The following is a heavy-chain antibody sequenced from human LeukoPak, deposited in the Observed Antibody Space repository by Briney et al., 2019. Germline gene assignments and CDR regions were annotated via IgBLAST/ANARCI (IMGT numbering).Heavy chain of an antibody. D-gene: IGHD4-17*01. CDR3: GRRQMDYGDYRKSVFAP. J-gene: IGHJ5*02. V-gene: IGHV3-30*02. CDR2: VRNDGSNK. Sequence: GGSLRLSCVVSGFSLSSYGMYWVRPAPGKGLEWVAYVRNDGSNKYSADPVKGGFTIPRDNSKNTLYPQMNSLRGQDTAVYYCGRRQMDYGDYRKSVFAPWGQGTLVTVSS. CDR1: GFSLSSYG.